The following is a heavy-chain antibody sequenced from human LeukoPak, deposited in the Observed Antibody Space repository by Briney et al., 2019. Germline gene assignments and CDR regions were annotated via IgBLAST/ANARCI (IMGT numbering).Heavy chain of an antibody. CDR3: ARPRYYDSSGYYFDI. V-gene: IGHV3-21*04. D-gene: IGHD3-22*01. Sequence: PGGSLRLSCAVSGFTFSSYAMGWVRQAPGKGLEWVAGITYNGDDRNYADSVEGRFTISRDNAKNSLYLQMNSLRAEDTAVYYCARPRYYDSSGYYFDIWGQGTMVTVSS. CDR1: GFTFSSYA. J-gene: IGHJ3*02. CDR2: ITYNGDDR.